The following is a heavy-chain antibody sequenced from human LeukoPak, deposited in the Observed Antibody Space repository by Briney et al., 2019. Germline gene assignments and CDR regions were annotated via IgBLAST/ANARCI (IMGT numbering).Heavy chain of an antibody. CDR1: GGSISSYY. V-gene: IGHV4-59*01. CDR2: IYYSGST. Sequence: SETLSLTCTVSGGSISSYYWNWIRQPPGKGLEWIGYIYYSGSTNYNPSLKSRVTISVDTSKNQFSLKLSSLTAADTAVYYCARAPVGDYFDYWGQGTLVTVSS. CDR3: ARAPVGDYFDY. D-gene: IGHD2-21*01. J-gene: IGHJ4*02.